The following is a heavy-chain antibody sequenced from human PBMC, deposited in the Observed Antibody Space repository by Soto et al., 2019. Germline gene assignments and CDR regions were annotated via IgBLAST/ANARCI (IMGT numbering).Heavy chain of an antibody. V-gene: IGHV4-59*01. J-gene: IGHJ4*02. Sequence: PSETLSLTCTVSGGSISSYYWSWIRQPPGKGLEWIGYIYYGGNTNYNPSLKSRVTISVDTSKNQFSLKLSSVTAADTAVYYCGRGEVDRYNWNYGIDYWGQGTLVTVSS. CDR3: GRGEVDRYNWNYGIDY. D-gene: IGHD1-7*01. CDR2: IYYGGNT. CDR1: GGSISSYY.